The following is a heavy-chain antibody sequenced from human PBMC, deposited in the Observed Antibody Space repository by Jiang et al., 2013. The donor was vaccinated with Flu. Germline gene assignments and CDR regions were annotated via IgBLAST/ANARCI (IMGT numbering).Heavy chain of an antibody. V-gene: IGHV4-34*01. CDR3: ARVGNFEEFLDY. D-gene: IGHD3-10*01. CDR1: GESLSGYF. J-gene: IGHJ4*02. Sequence: GLLKPSETLPLTCAVYGESLSGYFWTWIRQPPGKGLEWIGEIDHTGTTLYNPSLKSRLTMSVDTSKDQFSLKLNSVTAADTAVYYCARVGNFEEFLDYWGQGTLVTVSS. CDR2: IDHTGTT.